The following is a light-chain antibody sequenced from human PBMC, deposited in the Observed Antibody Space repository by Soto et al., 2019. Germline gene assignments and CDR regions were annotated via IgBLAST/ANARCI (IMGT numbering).Light chain of an antibody. V-gene: IGKV1-39*01. Sequence: DIQMTQSPSSLSASVGDRVTIICRASPTISNYLNWYQQKPGKAPKVLIYGATRLQSGVPSRFSGSGVGTDFTLTISSLQPEDFATYYCQQSYSSPFTFGPGTKVDL. CDR2: GAT. CDR3: QQSYSSPFT. CDR1: PTISNY. J-gene: IGKJ3*01.